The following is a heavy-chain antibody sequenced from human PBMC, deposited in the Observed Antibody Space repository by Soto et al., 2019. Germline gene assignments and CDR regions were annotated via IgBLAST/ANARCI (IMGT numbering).Heavy chain of an antibody. CDR3: ASSPTPYDKGN. D-gene: IGHD3-22*01. V-gene: IGHV1-69*02. CDR2: IIPILGIA. CDR1: VGTFSSYT. Sequence: QVQLVQSGAEVKKPGSSVKVSCKASVGTFSSYTISWVRQAPGQGLEWMGRIIPILGIANYAQKFQGRVTITSDKTTSTAYMELSSLRSEDTAVYYCASSPTPYDKGNWGQGTLVTVSS. J-gene: IGHJ4*02.